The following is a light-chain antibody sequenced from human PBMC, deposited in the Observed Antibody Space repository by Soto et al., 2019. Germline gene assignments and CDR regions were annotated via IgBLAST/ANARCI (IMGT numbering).Light chain of an antibody. CDR1: SSDIGGYNY. V-gene: IGLV2-14*01. J-gene: IGLJ1*01. CDR3: SSFTISSTLYV. Sequence: LTQPASVSGSPGQSITISCAGTSSDIGGYNYVSWYQQHPGTAPKVIIYEVSNRPSGVSNRFSGSKSGNTASLTISGLQAEDEADYYCSSFTISSTLYVFGSGTKV. CDR2: EVS.